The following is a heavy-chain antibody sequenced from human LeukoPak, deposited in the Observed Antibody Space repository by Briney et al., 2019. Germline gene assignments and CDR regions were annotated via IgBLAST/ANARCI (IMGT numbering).Heavy chain of an antibody. CDR2: MNPNCGNT. CDR3: ARAPGVKTNWASDGTFDY. CDR1: GYTFTSYD. D-gene: IGHD7-27*01. V-gene: IGHV1-8*01. J-gene: IGHJ4*02. Sequence: ASVKVSCKASGYTFTSYDINWVRQATGQGLEWMGWMNPNCGNTGYAQKFQGRVTMTRNTSISTAYMELSSLRSEDTAVYYCARAPGVKTNWASDGTFDYWGQGTLVTVSS.